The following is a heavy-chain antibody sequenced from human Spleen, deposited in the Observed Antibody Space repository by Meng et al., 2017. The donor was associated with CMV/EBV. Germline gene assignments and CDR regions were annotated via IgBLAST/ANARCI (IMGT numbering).Heavy chain of an antibody. J-gene: IGHJ6*02. V-gene: IGHV3-11*01. CDR2: ISSSGSTI. CDR1: GFTFSDYY. Sequence: GGSLRLSCAASGFTFSDYYMSWIRQAPGKGLEWVSYISSSGSTIYYADSVKGRFTISRDNAKNSLYLQMNSLRAEDTAVYYCAREAAMVRGVSHYYYYGMDVWGQGTTVTVSS. CDR3: AREAAMVRGVSHYYYYGMDV. D-gene: IGHD3-10*01.